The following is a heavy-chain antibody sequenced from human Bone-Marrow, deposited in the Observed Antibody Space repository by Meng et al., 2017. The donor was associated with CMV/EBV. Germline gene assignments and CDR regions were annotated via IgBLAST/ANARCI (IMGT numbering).Heavy chain of an antibody. CDR1: GYTFTSYG. CDR3: ARDPTVLGYCSSTSCYTGANYYYYYGMDV. J-gene: IGHJ6*02. Sequence: ASVKVSCKASGYTFTSYGISWVRQAPGQGLEWMGWISAYNGNTNYAQKLQGRVTMTTDTSTSTAYMELRSLRSDDTAVYYCARDPTVLGYCSSTSCYTGANYYYYYGMDVWGQGTMVTVSS. V-gene: IGHV1-18*01. CDR2: ISAYNGNT. D-gene: IGHD2-2*02.